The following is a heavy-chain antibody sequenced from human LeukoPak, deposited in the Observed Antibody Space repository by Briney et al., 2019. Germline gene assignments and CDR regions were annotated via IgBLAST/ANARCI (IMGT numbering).Heavy chain of an antibody. J-gene: IGHJ4*02. V-gene: IGHV3-74*01. Sequence: GSLRLSCAASGFTFSSFLMHWVRQAPGKGLVWVSLINSDGSTTRYADSVKGRFTISRDNAKNTLYLQMNSLRGEDTAVYYCAKDLTGSIDYWGQGTLVTVSS. CDR2: INSDGSTT. CDR1: GFTFSSFL. CDR3: AKDLTGSIDY. D-gene: IGHD3-9*01.